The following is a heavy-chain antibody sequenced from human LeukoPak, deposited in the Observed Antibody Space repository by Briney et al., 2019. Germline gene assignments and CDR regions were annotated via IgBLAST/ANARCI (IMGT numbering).Heavy chain of an antibody. Sequence: SETLSLTCTVSGGSISSSFYYWTWIRQPPGKGPEWIGSFYYTGSTYYTPSLKSRVTISVDTSKNQFSLNLDSVTAADTAVYYCARLSGSGTFYRRYFDSWGQGTLVTVSS. CDR2: FYYTGST. CDR1: GGSISSSFYY. V-gene: IGHV4-39*01. J-gene: IGHJ4*02. D-gene: IGHD3-10*01. CDR3: ARLSGSGTFYRRYFDS.